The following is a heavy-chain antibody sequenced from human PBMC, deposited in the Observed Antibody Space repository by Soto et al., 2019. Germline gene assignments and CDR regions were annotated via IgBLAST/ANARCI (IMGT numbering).Heavy chain of an antibody. CDR1: GFIFRSTA. Sequence: EVELLESGGGLSPPGGSLRLSCAASGFIFRSTAMAWVRQAPGKGLEWVSHISGSGVSTYFSDSVKGRFTISSDNSNNTLYLQMNSLRAEDTAVYFCAAVMGSDYDYVWGSLTFDDWGQGTLVTVSS. J-gene: IGHJ4*02. D-gene: IGHD3-16*01. V-gene: IGHV3-23*01. CDR2: ISGSGVST. CDR3: AAVMGSDYDYVWGSLTFDD.